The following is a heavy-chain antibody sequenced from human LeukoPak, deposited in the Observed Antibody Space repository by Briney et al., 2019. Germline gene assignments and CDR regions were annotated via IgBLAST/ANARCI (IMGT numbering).Heavy chain of an antibody. CDR1: GYTFTNYY. V-gene: IGHV1-46*01. CDR2: INPSGGST. D-gene: IGHD2-21*01. CDR3: ARRYCGTSKCKGGDTLDY. Sequence: ASVKVSFKASGYTFTNYYMHWVRQAPGQGLEWVGIINPSGGSTAYAQKFQGGVTMTTDTSTSTVYMELSSLRSDDTAVYYCARRYCGTSKCKGGDTLDYWGQGTLVTVSS. J-gene: IGHJ4*02.